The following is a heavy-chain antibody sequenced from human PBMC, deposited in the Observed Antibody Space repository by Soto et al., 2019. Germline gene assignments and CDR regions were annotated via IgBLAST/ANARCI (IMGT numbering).Heavy chain of an antibody. CDR1: GFTFSSYG. J-gene: IGHJ5*02. CDR3: ARDRLAPRMTYNWFDP. Sequence: PGGSLRLSCASSGFTFSSYGMHWVRQAPGKGLEWVAVIWYDGSNKYYADSVKGRFTISRDNSKNTLYLQMNSLRAEDTAVYYCARDRLAPRMTYNWFDPWGQGTLVTVSS. D-gene: IGHD6-19*01. CDR2: IWYDGSNK. V-gene: IGHV3-33*01.